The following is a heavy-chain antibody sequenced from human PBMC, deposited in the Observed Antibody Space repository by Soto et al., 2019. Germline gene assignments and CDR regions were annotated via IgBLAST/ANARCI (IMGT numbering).Heavy chain of an antibody. CDR3: ARGGGGYDPFDY. CDR1: GFIFSDYA. J-gene: IGHJ4*02. CDR2: IISNSNNI. D-gene: IGHD1-26*01. Sequence: GGSLRLSCSASGFIFSDYAMHWVRKAPGKGMEWVSSIISNSNNIYYADSVKGRFTISRDNAKNTLYLQMNSLRAEDTAVYYCARGGGGYDPFDYWGQGTLVTVSS. V-gene: IGHV3-21*01.